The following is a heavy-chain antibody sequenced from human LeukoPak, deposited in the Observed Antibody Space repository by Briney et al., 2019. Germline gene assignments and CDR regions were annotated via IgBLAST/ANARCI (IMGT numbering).Heavy chain of an antibody. CDR2: IWYDGSNK. CDR3: ARAVAGRADFDY. J-gene: IGHJ4*02. D-gene: IGHD6-19*01. V-gene: IGHV3-30*04. Sequence: GGSLRLSCTASGFTFSSYTIHWVRQAPGKGLEWVAVIWYDGSNKYYADSVKGRFTISRDNSKNTLYLQMNSLRGEDTAVYYCARAVAGRADFDYWGQGTLVTVSS. CDR1: GFTFSSYT.